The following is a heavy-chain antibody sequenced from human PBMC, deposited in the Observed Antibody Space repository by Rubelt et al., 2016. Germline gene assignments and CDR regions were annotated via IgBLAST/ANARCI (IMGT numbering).Heavy chain of an antibody. CDR3: ARALMTTVTACAY. Sequence: QVQLVQSGAEVKKPGASVKVSCKASGYTFTSYGISWVRQAPGQGLEWMGWISAYNGNTNCVLRFLGRVTMTPDTATSTVYMELRSLRSDDTAVYYCARALMTTVTACAYWGQGHLVTVSS. CDR1: GYTFTSYG. CDR2: ISAYNGNT. D-gene: IGHD4-11*01. V-gene: IGHV1-18*01. J-gene: IGHJ1*01.